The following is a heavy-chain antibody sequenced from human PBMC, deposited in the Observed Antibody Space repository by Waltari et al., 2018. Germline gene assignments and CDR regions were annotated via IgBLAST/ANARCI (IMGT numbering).Heavy chain of an antibody. J-gene: IGHJ6*02. Sequence: EVQLVESGGGLVQPGGSLRLSCAASGFTFSSYWMSWVRQAPGKGLEWEANIKQDGSEKYYVDSVKGRFTISRDNAKNSLYLQMNSLRTEDTAVYYCAKGPYFGSGVGMDVWGQGTTVSVSS. CDR3: AKGPYFGSGVGMDV. CDR1: GFTFSSYW. V-gene: IGHV3-7*03. D-gene: IGHD3-10*01. CDR2: IKQDGSEK.